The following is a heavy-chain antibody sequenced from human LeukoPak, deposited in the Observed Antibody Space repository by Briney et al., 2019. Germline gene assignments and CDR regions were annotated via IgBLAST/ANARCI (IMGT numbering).Heavy chain of an antibody. CDR2: IDYSGST. Sequence: SETLSLTCTVSGGSISTYYWSWIRQPPGKGLEWIAYIDYSGSTSYNPSLKSRVSISIDTSKNQFSLRLSSVTAADTAVYYCARNNGPVLEPWGQGSLVTVSS. V-gene: IGHV4-59*08. CDR1: GGSISTYY. D-gene: IGHD1-14*01. J-gene: IGHJ5*02. CDR3: ARNNGPVLEP.